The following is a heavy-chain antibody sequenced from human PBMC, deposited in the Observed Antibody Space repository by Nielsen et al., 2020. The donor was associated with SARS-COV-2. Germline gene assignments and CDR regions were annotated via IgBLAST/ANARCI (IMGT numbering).Heavy chain of an antibody. D-gene: IGHD3-3*01. V-gene: IGHV3-20*04. Sequence: GESLKISCAASGFTFDDYGMSWVRQAPGKGLEWVSGINWNGGSTGYADSVKGRFTISRDNAKNSLYLQMNSLRDEDTAVYYCARSNRNTIFGVVIKGANWFDPWGQGTLVTGSS. CDR3: ARSNRNTIFGVVIKGANWFDP. CDR2: INWNGGST. CDR1: GFTFDDYG. J-gene: IGHJ5*02.